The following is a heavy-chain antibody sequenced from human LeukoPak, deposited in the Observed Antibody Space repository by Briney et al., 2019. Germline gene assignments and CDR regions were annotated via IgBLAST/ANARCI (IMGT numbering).Heavy chain of an antibody. Sequence: SETLSLTCTVSGGSISSYYWSWIRQPPGKGLEWIAYIDYSASTNYNPALKSRVTISVDTSKNQFSLKLSSVTAADTAVYYCARVAPQYYYGSGKNAFDIWGQGTMVTVSS. CDR2: IDYSAST. J-gene: IGHJ3*02. V-gene: IGHV4-59*01. CDR1: GGSISSYY. CDR3: ARVAPQYYYGSGKNAFDI. D-gene: IGHD3-10*01.